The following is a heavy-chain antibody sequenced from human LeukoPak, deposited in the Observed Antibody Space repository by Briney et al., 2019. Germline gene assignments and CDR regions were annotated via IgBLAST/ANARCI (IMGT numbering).Heavy chain of an antibody. CDR2: IYYSGST. CDR3: ARETYNWKTHYGMDV. CDR1: GGSISSYY. J-gene: IGHJ6*02. V-gene: IGHV4-59*01. Sequence: PSETLSLACTVSGGSISSYYWSWIRQPPGKGLEWIGYIYYSGSTNYNPSLKSRVTISVDTSKNQFSLKLSSVTAADTAVYYCARETYNWKTHYGMDVWGQETTVTVSS. D-gene: IGHD1-20*01.